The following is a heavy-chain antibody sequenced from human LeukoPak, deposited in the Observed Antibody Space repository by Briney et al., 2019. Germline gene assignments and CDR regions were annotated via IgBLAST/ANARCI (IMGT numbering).Heavy chain of an antibody. V-gene: IGHV3-30-3*01. CDR3: ARASGSYRYNWFDP. CDR2: ISYDGSNK. J-gene: IGHJ5*02. D-gene: IGHD1-26*01. CDR1: GFTFSSYA. Sequence: PGGSLRLSCAASGFTFSSYAMHWVRQAPGKGLEWVAVISYDGSNKYYADSVKGRFTISRDNSKNTLYLQMNSLRAEDTAVYYCARASGSYRYNWFDPWGQGTLVTVSS.